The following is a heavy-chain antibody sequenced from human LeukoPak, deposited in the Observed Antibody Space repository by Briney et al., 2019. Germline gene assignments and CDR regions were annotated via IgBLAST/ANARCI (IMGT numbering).Heavy chain of an antibody. Sequence: SETLSLTCTVSGGSISSSSYYWGWIRQPPGKVLEWIGSIYYSGSTNYNPSLKSRVTISVDTSKNQFSLKLSSVTAADTAVYYCARGLGSSGYYYYFDYWGQGTLVTVSS. V-gene: IGHV4-39*07. CDR2: IYYSGST. CDR1: GGSISSSSYY. J-gene: IGHJ4*02. D-gene: IGHD3-22*01. CDR3: ARGLGSSGYYYYFDY.